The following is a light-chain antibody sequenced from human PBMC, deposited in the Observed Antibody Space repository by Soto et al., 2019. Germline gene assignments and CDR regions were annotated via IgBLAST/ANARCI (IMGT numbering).Light chain of an antibody. V-gene: IGKV1-5*03. CDR2: KAS. CDR1: QTISSW. CDR3: QQYNSYST. J-gene: IGKJ5*01. Sequence: IPMTQSPSTLSASVGDRVTITCRASQTISSWLAWYQQKPGKAPKLLIYKASSLESGVPSRFSGSGSGTEFTLTISSLQPDDFATYYCQQYNSYSTFGQGTRLEIK.